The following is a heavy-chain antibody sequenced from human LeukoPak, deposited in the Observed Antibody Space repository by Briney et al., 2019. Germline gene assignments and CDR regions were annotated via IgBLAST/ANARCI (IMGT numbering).Heavy chain of an antibody. J-gene: IGHJ5*02. D-gene: IGHD6-6*01. CDR1: GGSISSGGYY. CDR2: IYYSGST. CDR3: ARGSSSENNWFDP. Sequence: SETLSLTCTVSGGSISSGGYYWSWIRQHPGKGLEWIGYIYYSGSTYYNPSLKSRVSISVDTSKNQFSLKLSSVTAADTAVYYCARGSSSENNWFDPWGQGTLVTVSS. V-gene: IGHV4-31*03.